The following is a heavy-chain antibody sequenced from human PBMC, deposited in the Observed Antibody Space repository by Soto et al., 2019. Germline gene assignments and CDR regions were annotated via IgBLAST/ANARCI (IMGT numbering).Heavy chain of an antibody. CDR1: GGTFSSYA. J-gene: IGHJ3*02. CDR3: ARVPPGHCSSTSCYVVVDAFDI. Sequence: QVQLVQSGAEVKKPGSSVKVSCKASGGTFSSYAISWVRQAPGQGLEWMGGIIPIFGTANYAQKVPGRVTITADESTSTAYMELSSLRSEDTAVYYCARVPPGHCSSTSCYVVVDAFDIWGQGTMVTVSS. D-gene: IGHD2-2*01. CDR2: IIPIFGTA. V-gene: IGHV1-69*01.